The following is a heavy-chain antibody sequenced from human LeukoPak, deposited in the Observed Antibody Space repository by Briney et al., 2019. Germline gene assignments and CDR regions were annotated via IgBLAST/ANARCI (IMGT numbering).Heavy chain of an antibody. CDR1: GGSFSGYY. CDR2: INHSGST. J-gene: IGHJ6*03. Sequence: PSETLSLTCAVYGGSFSGYYWSWIRPPPGKGLEWIGEINHSGSTNYNPSLKSRVTISVDTSKNQFSLKLSSVTAADTAVYYCARGVTTVVTGYYYYYYMDVWGKGTTVTVSS. D-gene: IGHD4-23*01. CDR3: ARGVTTVVTGYYYYYYMDV. V-gene: IGHV4-34*01.